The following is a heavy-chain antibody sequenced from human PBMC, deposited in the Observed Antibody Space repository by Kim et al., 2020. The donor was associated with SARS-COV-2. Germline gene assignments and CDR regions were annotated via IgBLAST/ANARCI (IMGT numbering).Heavy chain of an antibody. V-gene: IGHV4-59*13. Sequence: SETLSLTCTVSGGSISSYYWSWIRQPPGKGLEWIGYIYYSGSTNYNPSLKSRVTISVDTSKNQFSLKLSSVTAADTAVYYCARGYYDFWSDRPHGAFDIWGQGTMVTVSS. CDR1: GGSISSYY. J-gene: IGHJ3*02. CDR2: IYYSGST. D-gene: IGHD3-3*01. CDR3: ARGYYDFWSDRPHGAFDI.